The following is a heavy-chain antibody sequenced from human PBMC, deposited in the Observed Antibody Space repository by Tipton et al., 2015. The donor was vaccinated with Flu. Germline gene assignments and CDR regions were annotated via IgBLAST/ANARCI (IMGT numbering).Heavy chain of an antibody. CDR3: AKDSSGWFWGFYDY. J-gene: IGHJ4*02. D-gene: IGHD6-19*01. V-gene: IGHV3-30*02. Sequence: SGFTFSSYGMHWVRQAPGKGLEWAAFIRYDGSNKYYADSVKGRFTISRDNSKNTLYLQMNSLRAEDTAVYYCAKDSSGWFWGFYDYWGQGTLVTVSS. CDR2: IRYDGSNK. CDR1: GFTFSSYG.